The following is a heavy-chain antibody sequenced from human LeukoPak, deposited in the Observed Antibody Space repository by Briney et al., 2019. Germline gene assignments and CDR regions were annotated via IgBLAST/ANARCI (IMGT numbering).Heavy chain of an antibody. V-gene: IGHV3-9*01. CDR1: GFTFDDYA. J-gene: IGHJ4*02. CDR2: ISWNSGSI. Sequence: GGSLRLSCAASGFTFDDYAMHWVRQAPGKGLEWVSGISWNSGSIGYADSVKGRFTISRDNAKNSLYLQMNSLRAEDTALYYCAEESPRKGSGWSVFDYWGRGTLVTVSS. CDR3: AEESPRKGSGWSVFDY. D-gene: IGHD6-19*01.